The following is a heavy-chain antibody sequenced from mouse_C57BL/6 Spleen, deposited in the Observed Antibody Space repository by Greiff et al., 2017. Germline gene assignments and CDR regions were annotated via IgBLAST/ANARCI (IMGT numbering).Heavy chain of an antibody. CDR1: GYTFTDYN. J-gene: IGHJ1*03. Sequence: VQLQQSGPELVKPGASVKMSCKASGYTFTDYNMHWVKQSHGKSLEWIGYINPNNGGTSSNQKFKGKATLTVNKSSSTAYMELRSLTSEDSAVYYCAREGSYYYGSSSYWYFDVWGTGTTVTVSS. D-gene: IGHD1-1*01. V-gene: IGHV1-22*01. CDR2: INPNNGGT. CDR3: AREGSYYYGSSSYWYFDV.